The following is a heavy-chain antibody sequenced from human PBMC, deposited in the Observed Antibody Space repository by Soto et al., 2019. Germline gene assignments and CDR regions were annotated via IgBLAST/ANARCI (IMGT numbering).Heavy chain of an antibody. CDR2: IYYSGST. V-gene: IGHV4-59*01. Sequence: SETLSLTCTVSSGSIRSYYWSWIRQPPGKGLEWIGYIYYSGSTNYNPSLKSRVTISVDTSKNQFSLKLSSVTAADTAVYYCASFVYSSSWYYFDYWGQGTLVTLSS. D-gene: IGHD6-13*01. CDR1: SGSIRSYY. CDR3: ASFVYSSSWYYFDY. J-gene: IGHJ4*02.